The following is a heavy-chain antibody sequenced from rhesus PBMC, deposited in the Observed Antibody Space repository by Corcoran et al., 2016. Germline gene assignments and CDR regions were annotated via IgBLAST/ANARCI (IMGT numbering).Heavy chain of an antibody. CDR1: GGSISSSY. V-gene: IGHV4-169*02. Sequence: QVQLQESGPGLVKPSETLSVTCAVSGGSISSSYWSWIRQAPGKGLEWSGDYNGSGSRPNHTPAHTSRVTLSCEPSNSQVSLKLSSVTAADTDVYYCASEPGIEYCTTTYCSSGYFEVWGQGALVTVSS. D-gene: IGHD2-15*01. CDR2: YNGSGSRP. CDR3: ASEPGIEYCTTTYCSSGYFEV. J-gene: IGHJ1*01.